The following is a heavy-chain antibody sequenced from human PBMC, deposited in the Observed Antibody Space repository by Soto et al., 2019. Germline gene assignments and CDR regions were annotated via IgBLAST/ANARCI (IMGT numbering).Heavy chain of an antibody. V-gene: IGHV3-9*01. CDR1: GFTFDDYA. CDR2: ISWNSGSI. D-gene: IGHD3-22*01. Sequence: GGSLRLSCAASGFTFDDYAMHWVRQAPGKGLEWVSGISWNSGSIGYADSVKGRFTISRDNAKNSLYLQMNSLRAEDTALYYFAKDIVIVVVTGAFDIWGQGTMVTVSS. J-gene: IGHJ3*02. CDR3: AKDIVIVVVTGAFDI.